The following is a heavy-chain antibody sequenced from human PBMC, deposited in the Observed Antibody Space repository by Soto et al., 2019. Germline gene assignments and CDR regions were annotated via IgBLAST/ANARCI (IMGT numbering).Heavy chain of an antibody. D-gene: IGHD4-17*01. CDR3: ARDQTTGDWFDA. CDR1: GFDFNNYW. Sequence: EVQLVESGGGLVQPGGSLRLSCGASGFDFNNYWMHCVRQDPGKGLVWVSRINGDGSDIKYADSVKGRFTISRDNAKKTVYLQMNSLRDEDTAVYYCARDQTTGDWFDAWGQGTLVTVSS. V-gene: IGHV3-74*03. J-gene: IGHJ5*02. CDR2: INGDGSDI.